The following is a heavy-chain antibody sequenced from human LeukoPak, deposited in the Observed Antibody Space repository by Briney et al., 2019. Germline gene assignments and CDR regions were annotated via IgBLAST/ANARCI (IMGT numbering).Heavy chain of an antibody. D-gene: IGHD6-19*01. CDR1: GFTFSSYG. CDR3: AKAGYSSGRKYGMDV. CDR2: IRYDGSKK. Sequence: GGSLRLSCAASGFTFSSYGMHWVRQAPGKGLEWVAFIRYDGSKKYYADSVKGRFTISRDNSKNTLYVQMNSLRVEDTAVYYCAKAGYSSGRKYGMDVWGQGTTVTVSS. V-gene: IGHV3-30*02. J-gene: IGHJ6*02.